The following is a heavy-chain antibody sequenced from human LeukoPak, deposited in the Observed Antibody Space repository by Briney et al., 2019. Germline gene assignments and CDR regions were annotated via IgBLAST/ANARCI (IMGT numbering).Heavy chain of an antibody. CDR2: IYYSGST. V-gene: IGHV4-59*01. CDR1: GGSISSYY. CDR3: ARTGDSSGYDDAFDI. D-gene: IGHD3-22*01. Sequence: SETLSLTCTVSGGSISSYYWSWIRQPPGKGLEWVGYIYYSGSTNYNPSLKSRVTISVDTSKNQFSLKLSSVTAADTAVYYCARTGDSSGYDDAFDIWGQGTMVTVSS. J-gene: IGHJ3*02.